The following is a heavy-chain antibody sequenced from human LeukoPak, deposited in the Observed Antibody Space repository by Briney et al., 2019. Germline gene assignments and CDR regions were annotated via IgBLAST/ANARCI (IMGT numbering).Heavy chain of an antibody. CDR2: IYSGGST. D-gene: IGHD6-6*01. J-gene: IGHJ4*02. Sequence: GGSLRLSCAASGFTVSSNYMSWVRQAPGKGLEWVSVIYSGGSTYYADSVKGRFTISRDNSKNTLYLQMNSLRAEDTAVYYCAREPWYSSSWGGGVLDYWGQGTLVTVSS. V-gene: IGHV3-66*02. CDR1: GFTVSSNY. CDR3: AREPWYSSSWGGGVLDY.